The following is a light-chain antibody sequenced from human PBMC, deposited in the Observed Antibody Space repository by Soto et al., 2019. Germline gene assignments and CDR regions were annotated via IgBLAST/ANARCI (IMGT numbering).Light chain of an antibody. CDR1: QSVSTRY. J-gene: IGKJ2*01. Sequence: ESMLTQSPGTLSLSPGERATLSCRASQSVSTRYLAWYQQKPGQAPRLLIYGASIRAAGIPDKFSVSGSETYFTLTISRLEPEDFAVYYCHQFGSSPLAFSFGQGTKLGI. CDR2: GAS. CDR3: HQFGSSPLAFS. V-gene: IGKV3-20*01.